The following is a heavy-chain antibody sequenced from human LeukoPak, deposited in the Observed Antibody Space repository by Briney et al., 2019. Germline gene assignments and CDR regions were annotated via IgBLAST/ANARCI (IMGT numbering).Heavy chain of an antibody. V-gene: IGHV4-59*08. J-gene: IGHJ4*02. CDR3: ARRGSSGWYEFDY. D-gene: IGHD6-19*01. CDR2: IYYSGST. Sequence: SETLSLTCTVSGGSISSYYWSWIRQPTGKGLEWIGYIYYSGSTNYNPSLKSRVTISVDTSKNQFSLKLSSVTAADTAVYYCARRGSSGWYEFDYWGQGTLVTVSS. CDR1: GGSISSYY.